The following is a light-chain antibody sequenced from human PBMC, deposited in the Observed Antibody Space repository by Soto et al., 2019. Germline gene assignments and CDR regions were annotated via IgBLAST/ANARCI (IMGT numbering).Light chain of an antibody. CDR2: GAS. CDR1: QSVSSTY. CDR3: QQYGSSPIT. J-gene: IGKJ5*01. V-gene: IGKV3-20*01. Sequence: EVVLTQSPGTLSLSPGERATLSCRVSQSVSSTYLIWYQQKPGQAPRIIIFGASGRATGIPDRFSGSGSGTDFTLTITPLEPEDFAVYFCQQYGSSPITFGQGTRLEIK.